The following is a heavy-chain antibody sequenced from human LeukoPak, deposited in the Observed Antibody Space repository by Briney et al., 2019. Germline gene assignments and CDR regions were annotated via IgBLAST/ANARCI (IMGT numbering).Heavy chain of an antibody. CDR3: ARGYCSSTSCQGRGFDP. CDR2: INHSGST. J-gene: IGHJ5*02. Sequence: SETLSLTCAVYGVSFSGYYWSWLRQPPGKGLEWIGEINHSGSTNYNPSLKSRVTISVDTSKNQFSLKLSSVTAADTAVYYCARGYCSSTSCQGRGFDPWGQGTLVTVSS. D-gene: IGHD2-2*01. CDR1: GVSFSGYY. V-gene: IGHV4-34*01.